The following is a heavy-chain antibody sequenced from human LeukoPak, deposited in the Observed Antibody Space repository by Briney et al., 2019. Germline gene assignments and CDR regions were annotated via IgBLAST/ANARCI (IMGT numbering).Heavy chain of an antibody. V-gene: IGHV3-48*03. Sequence: PGGSLRLSCAASGFTFSSYEMNWVRQAPGKGLEWVSYIGGGGSTIYYADSVKGRFTISRDNAKNSLNLQMNRLRGEDTGVYYCARDYLVGGTDAYIWGQGTMVTVSS. CDR3: ARDYLVGGTDAYI. D-gene: IGHD2-8*01. J-gene: IGHJ3*02. CDR2: IGGGGSTI. CDR1: GFTFSSYE.